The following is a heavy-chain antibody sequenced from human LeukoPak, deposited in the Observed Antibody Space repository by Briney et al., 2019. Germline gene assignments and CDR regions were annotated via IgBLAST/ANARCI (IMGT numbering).Heavy chain of an antibody. D-gene: IGHD3-9*01. Sequence: PSETLSLICNVSGGSISNYYWSWIRQPPGKGLEWIGYIYYSGSTNHNPSLKSRVTISVDTSKNQFSLRLSSVTAADTAVYYCARYFDWPWAFDIWGQGRMVTVSS. J-gene: IGHJ3*02. CDR1: GGSISNYY. V-gene: IGHV4-59*01. CDR3: ARYFDWPWAFDI. CDR2: IYYSGST.